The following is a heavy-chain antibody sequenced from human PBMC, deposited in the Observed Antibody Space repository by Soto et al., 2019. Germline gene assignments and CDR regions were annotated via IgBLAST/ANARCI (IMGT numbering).Heavy chain of an antibody. V-gene: IGHV4-30-2*01. CDR3: ARLNTLLDGAFDI. J-gene: IGHJ3*02. CDR1: GGSISSDYYS. CDR2: NYLAGST. Sequence: QVQLQESGPGLVKPSETLSLTCAVYGGSISSDYYSWSWIRQPPRKALEMIGYNYLAGSTYYYPSVGSRVNVSVDTSKNHVSLRLTSVTAADTVVYSCARLNTLLDGAFDIWGKGTLVAVS. D-gene: IGHD1-1*01.